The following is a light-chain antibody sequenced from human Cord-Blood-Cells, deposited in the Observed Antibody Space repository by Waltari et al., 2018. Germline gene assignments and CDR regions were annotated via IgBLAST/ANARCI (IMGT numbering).Light chain of an antibody. Sequence: DIQMPKSPSSLSASVGVRVTITCQASQDISNYLNWYQQKPGKAPKLLIYDASNLETGVPSRFSGSGSGTDVTFTISSLQPEDIATYYCQQYDNLPFTFGPGTKVDIK. CDR2: DAS. CDR3: QQYDNLPFT. V-gene: IGKV1-33*01. CDR1: QDISNY. J-gene: IGKJ3*01.